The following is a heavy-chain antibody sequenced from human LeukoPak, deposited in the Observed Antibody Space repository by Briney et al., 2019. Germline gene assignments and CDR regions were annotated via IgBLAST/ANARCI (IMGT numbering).Heavy chain of an antibody. D-gene: IGHD3-22*01. Sequence: PSETLSLTCAVYGGSFSGYYWSWIRQPPGKGLEWIGEINHSGSTNYNPSLKSRVTISVDTSKNQFSLKLSFVTAADPAVYYCARGVGPRSYYDSSGPTPFDYWGQGTLVTVSS. CDR3: ARGVGPRSYYDSSGPTPFDY. J-gene: IGHJ4*02. CDR1: GGSFSGYY. V-gene: IGHV4-34*01. CDR2: INHSGST.